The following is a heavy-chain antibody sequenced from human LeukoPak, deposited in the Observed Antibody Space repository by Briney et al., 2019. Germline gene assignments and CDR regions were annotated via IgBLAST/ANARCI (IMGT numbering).Heavy chain of an antibody. V-gene: IGHV4-61*02. CDR3: ARRDRLIAAKSPPDY. D-gene: IGHD6-13*01. J-gene: IGHJ4*02. CDR2: IYTSGST. CDR1: GVSIISGSYY. Sequence: SETLSLTCTVSGVSIISGSYYWNWIRQPAGKGLEWIGRIYTSGSTNYNPPLKSRVTISVDTSKNQFSLKLSSVTAADTAVYYCARRDRLIAAKSPPDYWGQGTLVTVSS.